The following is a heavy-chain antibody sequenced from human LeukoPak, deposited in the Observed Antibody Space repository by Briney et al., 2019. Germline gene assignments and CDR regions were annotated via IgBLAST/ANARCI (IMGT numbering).Heavy chain of an antibody. V-gene: IGHV1-46*01. J-gene: IGHJ4*02. CDR1: GYTFTSYY. CDR3: ARGHPIAATTPSPPDY. CDR2: INPSGGST. D-gene: IGHD6-13*01. Sequence: ASVKVSCKASGYTFTSYYMHWVRQAPGQGLEWMGIINPSGGSTSYAQKFQGRVTMTRDTSTSTVYMDLSSLRPEDTAVYYCARGHPIAATTPSPPDYWGQGTLVTVSS.